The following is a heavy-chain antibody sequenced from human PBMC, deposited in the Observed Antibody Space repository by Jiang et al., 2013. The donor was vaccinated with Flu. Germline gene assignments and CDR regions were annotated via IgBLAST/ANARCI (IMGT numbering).Heavy chain of an antibody. J-gene: IGHJ4*02. CDR1: GFIFSNSG. D-gene: IGHD5-12*01. V-gene: IGHV3-30*02. CDR3: VGGYGFDY. Sequence: QLLESGGGVVQPGGSLRLSCAASGFIFSNSGMHWVRQAPDKGLEWVAFIRFDGSNKYYADSVKGRLTISRDNSKNTLSLQMNSLRVEDTALYYCVGGYGFDYWGQGTLVTVSS. CDR2: IRFDGSNK.